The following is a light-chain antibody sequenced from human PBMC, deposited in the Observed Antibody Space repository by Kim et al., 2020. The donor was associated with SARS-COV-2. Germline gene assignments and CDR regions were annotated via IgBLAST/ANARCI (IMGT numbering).Light chain of an antibody. Sequence: SYELTQPSSVSVSPGQTARITCSGDVLAKKYARWFQQKPGQAPVVVIYKDNARPSGIPERFSGSSAGTTVTLTISGAQVEDEADYYCYSTTNNTAIFGGGTQLTVL. CDR1: VLAKKY. J-gene: IGLJ2*01. CDR3: YSTTNNTAI. CDR2: KDN. V-gene: IGLV3-27*01.